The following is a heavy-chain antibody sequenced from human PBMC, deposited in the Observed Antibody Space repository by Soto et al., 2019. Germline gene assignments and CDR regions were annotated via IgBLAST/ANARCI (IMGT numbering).Heavy chain of an antibody. CDR1: CGSISSGGYY. Sequence: SETISLTCTVSCGSISSGGYYWSWIRQHPGKGLEWIGYIYYSGSTYYNPSLKSRVTISVDTSKNQFSLKLSSVTAADKAGYYCAGGGRNYFDYVGQGPLVTV. CDR2: IYYSGST. V-gene: IGHV4-31*03. J-gene: IGHJ4*02. CDR3: AGGGRNYFDY.